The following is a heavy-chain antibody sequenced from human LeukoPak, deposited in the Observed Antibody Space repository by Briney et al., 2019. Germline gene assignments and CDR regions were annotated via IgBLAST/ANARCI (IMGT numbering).Heavy chain of an antibody. J-gene: IGHJ5*02. CDR3: ATDFYVST. V-gene: IGHV3-15*07. Sequence: GGSLRLSCATSGFTFSNAWMNWVRQAPGKGLEWVGRIRSNSDGGTIDYAAPVKGRFTLSRDDSKTTLYLQMNSLQTEDTAVYYCATDFYVSTWGQGTLVTVSS. CDR2: IRSNSDGGTI. CDR1: GFTFSNAW. D-gene: IGHD3-22*01.